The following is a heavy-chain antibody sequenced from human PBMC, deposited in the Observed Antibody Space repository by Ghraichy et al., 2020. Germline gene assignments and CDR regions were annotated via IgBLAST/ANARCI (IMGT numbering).Heavy chain of an antibody. CDR2: IDSSGSTT. CDR1: ANTINSHY. V-gene: IGHV1-46*02. D-gene: IGHD3-22*01. Sequence: ASVKVSCKASANTINSHYIHWVRQAPGQGLEWMGIIDSSGSTTNYAQKFQGRVIVTRDTSTSTVYMELNSLRFDDTAVYFCAREHDSSGFDYYYGLDVWGQGTTVTVS. CDR3: AREHDSSGFDYYYGLDV. J-gene: IGHJ6*02.